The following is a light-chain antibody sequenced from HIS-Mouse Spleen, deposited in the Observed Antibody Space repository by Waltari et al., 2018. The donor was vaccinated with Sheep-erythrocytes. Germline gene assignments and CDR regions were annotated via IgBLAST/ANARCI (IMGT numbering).Light chain of an antibody. CDR1: SSDVGGYNY. V-gene: IGLV2-11*01. Sequence: QSALTQPRSVSGSPGQSVTISCTGTSSDVGGYNYVPWYQQHPGKAPKLMIYDVSKRPSGVPDRFSVSKSGNTASLTISGLQAEDEPDYYCCSYAGSYNHVFATGTKVTVL. J-gene: IGLJ1*01. CDR2: DVS. CDR3: CSYAGSYNHV.